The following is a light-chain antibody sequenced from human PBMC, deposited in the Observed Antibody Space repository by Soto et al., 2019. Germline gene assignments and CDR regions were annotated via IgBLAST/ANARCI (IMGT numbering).Light chain of an antibody. V-gene: IGLV2-14*01. Sequence: QSVLTQHASVSGSPGQSITISCTGTSSDVGGYDYVSWYQQHPGKAPKLMISEVSNRPSGVSNRFSGSKSGNTASLTISGLQAEDEADYYCSSYTSSTTLFYVFGTGTKVTVL. CDR1: SSDVGGYDY. CDR2: EVS. J-gene: IGLJ1*01. CDR3: SSYTSSTTLFYV.